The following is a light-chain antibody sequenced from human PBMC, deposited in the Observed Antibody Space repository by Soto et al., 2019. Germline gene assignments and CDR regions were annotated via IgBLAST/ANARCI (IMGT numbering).Light chain of an antibody. J-gene: IGLJ2*01. CDR2: NIN. CDR3: QVYYGGVLA. CDR1: TGAVTSGYF. V-gene: IGLV7-43*01. Sequence: QAVVTQEPSLTVSPGGTVTLTCASRTGAVTSGYFPSWFQQKPGQAPRALIYNINNKHSWTPARFSGSLLGGKAALTLSGVQPEDEADYYCQVYYGGVLAFGGGTKVTVL.